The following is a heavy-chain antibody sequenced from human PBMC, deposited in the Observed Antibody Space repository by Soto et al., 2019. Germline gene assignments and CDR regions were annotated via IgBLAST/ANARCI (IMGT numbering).Heavy chain of an antibody. CDR1: GFTFRSYW. V-gene: IGHV3-7*05. D-gene: IGHD1-7*01. J-gene: IGHJ4*02. CDR2: IKQDGSEN. CDR3: ARGGGYITGTTGDY. Sequence: EVQLVESGGGLVQPGGSLRLSCAASGFTFRSYWMSWVRQAPGKGLEWVANIKQDGSENYYVDSVKGRFTISRDNAKNSLYLQMNSLRDEDTAVYYCARGGGYITGTTGDYWGQGTLVTVSS.